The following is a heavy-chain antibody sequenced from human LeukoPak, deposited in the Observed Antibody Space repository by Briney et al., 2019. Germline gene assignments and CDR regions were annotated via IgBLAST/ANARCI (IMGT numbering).Heavy chain of an antibody. J-gene: IGHJ4*02. V-gene: IGHV1-18*01. Sequence: ASVNVSCKASGYTFTSYGISWVRQAPGQGLEWMGWISAYNGNTNYVQKLQGRVTMTTDTSTSTAYMELRSLRSDDTAVYYCARDGPVDIVAPGGFDYWGQGTLVTVSS. CDR1: GYTFTSYG. CDR3: ARDGPVDIVAPGGFDY. CDR2: ISAYNGNT. D-gene: IGHD2-2*03.